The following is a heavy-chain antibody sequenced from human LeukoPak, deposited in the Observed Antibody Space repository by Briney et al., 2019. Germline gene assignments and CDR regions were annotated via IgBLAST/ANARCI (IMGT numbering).Heavy chain of an antibody. CDR2: FDPEDGET. J-gene: IGHJ4*02. CDR3: ATGYGVVDNFDY. D-gene: IGHD2-2*01. Sequence: GASVKVSCKVSGYTLTEISMHWVRQAPGKGLEWMGGFDPEDGETIYAQKFQGRVTMTEDTSTDTAYMELSSLRSEDTAVYYCATGYGVVDNFDYWGQGTLVTVSS. V-gene: IGHV1-24*01. CDR1: GYTLTEIS.